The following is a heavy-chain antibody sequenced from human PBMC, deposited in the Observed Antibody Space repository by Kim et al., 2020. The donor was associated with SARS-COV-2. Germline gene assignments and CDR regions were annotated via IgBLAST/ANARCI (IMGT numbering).Heavy chain of an antibody. J-gene: IGHJ6*02. CDR1: GFTVSNNY. V-gene: IGHV3-66*01. Sequence: GGSLRLSCAASGFTVSNNYMRWVRQAPGKGLEWVSLIYSGGSTYYADSVKGRFTISRDNSKNTLYLQMNNLRAEDTAVYYCARDGPGMAGSGGRWGQGTTVTVSS. CDR2: IYSGGST. D-gene: IGHD6-19*01. CDR3: ARDGPGMAGSGGR.